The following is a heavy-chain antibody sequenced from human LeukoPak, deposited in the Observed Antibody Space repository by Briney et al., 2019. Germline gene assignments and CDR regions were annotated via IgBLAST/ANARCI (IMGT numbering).Heavy chain of an antibody. D-gene: IGHD5-24*01. V-gene: IGHV3-7*05. CDR2: LEEDGREN. J-gene: IGHJ3*02. CDR3: ARNLRLHTPRAFDI. CDR1: GFTFSSYW. Sequence: RGSLRLSREASGFTFSSYWMKWVRQAPGKGLKWVATLEEDGRENYYVDSVKGRFTISRENAKNSLYLQINSLGAEDRAVYYCARNLRLHTPRAFDIWGQGTMVTVSS.